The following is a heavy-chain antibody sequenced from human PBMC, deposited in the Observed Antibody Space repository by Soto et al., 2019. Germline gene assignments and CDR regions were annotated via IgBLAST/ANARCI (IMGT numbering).Heavy chain of an antibody. Sequence: QVPLVQSGAEVKKPGASVKVSCKASGYTFTSYAMHWVRQAPGQRLEWMGWINAGNGNTKYSQKFQGRVTITRDTSASTAYMELSSLRSEDTAVYYCARALSGSEYFDYWGQGTLVTVSS. CDR1: GYTFTSYA. CDR2: INAGNGNT. CDR3: ARALSGSEYFDY. V-gene: IGHV1-3*01. J-gene: IGHJ4*02. D-gene: IGHD3-10*01.